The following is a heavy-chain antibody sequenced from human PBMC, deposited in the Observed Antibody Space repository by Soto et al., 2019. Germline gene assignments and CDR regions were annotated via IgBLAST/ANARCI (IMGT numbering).Heavy chain of an antibody. D-gene: IGHD3-10*01. CDR2: IYPSAADT. CDR3: VRATGAPTKYFAY. V-gene: IGHV5-51*01. Sequence: PGESLKISCKASGYSFTSYWIGWVRQMPGKGLECMGIIYPSAADTRYRPSFQGQVTKSDDKSTRTAYLQSSTLKASDTAMYYCVRATGAPTKYFAYGGQGALVTVSS. J-gene: IGHJ4*01. CDR1: GYSFTSYW.